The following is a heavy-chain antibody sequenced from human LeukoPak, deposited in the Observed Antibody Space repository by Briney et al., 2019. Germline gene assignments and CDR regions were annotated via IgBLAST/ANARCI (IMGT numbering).Heavy chain of an antibody. Sequence: GGSLRLSCAASGFNFYDHAMHWVRQAPGKGLEWVSGISWNSDTKDYADSVKGRFTISRDNAKNSLYLQMNNLRAEDTALYYCAKARQLHYYDSSGYHFDLWGQGTLVTVSS. CDR3: AKARQLHYYDSSGYHFDL. CDR1: GFNFYDHA. J-gene: IGHJ5*02. V-gene: IGHV3-9*01. CDR2: ISWNSDTK. D-gene: IGHD3-22*01.